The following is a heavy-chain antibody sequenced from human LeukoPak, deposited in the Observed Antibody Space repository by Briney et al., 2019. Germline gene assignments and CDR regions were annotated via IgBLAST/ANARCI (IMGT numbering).Heavy chain of an antibody. J-gene: IGHJ5*02. CDR1: GYSFTSYW. V-gene: IGHV5-51*01. D-gene: IGHD2-2*01. CDR2: IYPDDSDT. Sequence: GASLKISCKGSGYSFTSYWIGWVRQMPGKGLEWMGIIYPDDSDTRYSPSFQGQVTISADKSISTAYLQWSSLKASDTAMYYCARHKDQLLSNWFDPWGQGTLVTVSS. CDR3: ARHKDQLLSNWFDP.